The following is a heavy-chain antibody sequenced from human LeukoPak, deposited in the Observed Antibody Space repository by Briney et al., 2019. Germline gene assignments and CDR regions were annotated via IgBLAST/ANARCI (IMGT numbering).Heavy chain of an antibody. V-gene: IGHV3-74*01. CDR3: TRDPGTDSRHWYFDV. CDR1: GFTISSSQ. J-gene: IGHJ2*01. Sequence: GGSLTLSCAASGFTISSSQMHWVRQAPGKGLVWVSRILRDEPYTNYADSVRGRFTISRDNANNMLFLHTNSLRGEDSAVYFCTRDPGTDSRHWYFDVCGRGTLVTVSS. CDR2: ILRDEPYT.